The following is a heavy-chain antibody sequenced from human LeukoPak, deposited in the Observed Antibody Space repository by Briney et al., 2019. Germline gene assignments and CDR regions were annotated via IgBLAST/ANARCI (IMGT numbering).Heavy chain of an antibody. V-gene: IGHV1-46*01. D-gene: IGHD5-24*01. J-gene: IGHJ3*02. Sequence: ASVKVSCKASGYTFTNYYIHWVRQAPGQGLEGMGLINPCGDNTDYAQNFQGRVTMTSDTSTSTVYIGLSSLRSEDTAVYYCARIRDGYNDAYDIWGQGTMVTVSS. CDR1: GYTFTNYY. CDR3: ARIRDGYNDAYDI. CDR2: INPCGDNT.